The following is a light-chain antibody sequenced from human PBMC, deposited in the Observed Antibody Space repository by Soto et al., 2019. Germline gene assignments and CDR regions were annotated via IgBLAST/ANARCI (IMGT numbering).Light chain of an antibody. CDR2: GAS. Sequence: EIVLTQSPGTLSLSPGERATLSCRASQSVSSDYLAGFQQKPGQAPRLLIFGASNRDTGIPDRFSGSGSGTDFTLTISRLEPEDFAMYYCQQYGSFPGTFGQGTKVEVK. V-gene: IGKV3-20*01. CDR1: QSVSSDY. J-gene: IGKJ1*01. CDR3: QQYGSFPGT.